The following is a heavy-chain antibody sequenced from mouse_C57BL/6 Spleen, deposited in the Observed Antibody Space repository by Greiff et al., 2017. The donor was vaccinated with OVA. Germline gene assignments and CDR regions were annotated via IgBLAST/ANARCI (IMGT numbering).Heavy chain of an antibody. CDR3: ARGGTTAYWYFDV. CDR1: GYTFTSYW. CDR2: IDPSDSYT. D-gene: IGHD1-2*01. Sequence: QVQLQQPGAELVRPGTSVKLSCKASGYTFTSYWMHWVKQRPGQGLEWIGVIDPSDSYTTYNQKFKGKATLTVDTSSSTAYMQLSSLTSEDSAVYYCARGGTTAYWYFDVWGTGTTVTVSS. J-gene: IGHJ1*03. V-gene: IGHV1-59*01.